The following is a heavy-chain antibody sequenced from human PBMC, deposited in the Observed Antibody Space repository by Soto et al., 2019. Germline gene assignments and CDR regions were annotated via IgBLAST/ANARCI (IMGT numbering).Heavy chain of an antibody. CDR2: INSDGSST. V-gene: IGHV3-74*02. CDR3: ATAVPFDY. Sequence: EVQLVESGGGFVQPGGSLSLSCAAAGFTFSSYWMHWVRQAPGKGLVWVSRINSDGSSTYYAKSVEGPVTSTRDNANNTLYLQMKSLSAEATAVYYCATAVPFDYWGQGTLVTASA. CDR1: GFTFSSYW. J-gene: IGHJ4*02. D-gene: IGHD2-2*01.